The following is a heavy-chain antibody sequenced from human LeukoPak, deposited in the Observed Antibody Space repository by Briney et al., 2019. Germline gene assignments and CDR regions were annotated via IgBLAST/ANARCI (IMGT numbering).Heavy chain of an antibody. J-gene: IGHJ3*02. V-gene: IGHV1-2*02. CDR1: GYTFTGYY. CDR2: INPNSGGT. CDR3: ARDQDWGSGDAFDI. Sequence: GASVKVSCKASGYTFTGYYMHWVRQAPGQGLEWMGWINPNSGGTNYAQKFQGRVTMTRDTSTSTVYMELSSLRSEDTAVYYCARDQDWGSGDAFDIWGQGTMVTVSS. D-gene: IGHD7-27*01.